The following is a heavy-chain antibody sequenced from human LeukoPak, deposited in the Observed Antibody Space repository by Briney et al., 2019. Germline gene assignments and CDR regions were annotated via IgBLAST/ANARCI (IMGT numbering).Heavy chain of an antibody. J-gene: IGHJ4*02. CDR1: GYTFTIYG. V-gene: IGHV1-46*01. Sequence: ASVKVSCKASGYTFTIYGISWVRQAPGQGLEWMGIINPSGGSTSYAQKFQGRVTMTRDTSTSTVYMELSSLRSEDTAVHYCAREYLKDSSSYFDYWGQGTLVTVSS. CDR3: AREYLKDSSSYFDY. CDR2: INPSGGST. D-gene: IGHD6-6*01.